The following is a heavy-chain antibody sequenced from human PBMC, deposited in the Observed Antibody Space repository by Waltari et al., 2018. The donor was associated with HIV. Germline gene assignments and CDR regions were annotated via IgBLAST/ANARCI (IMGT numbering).Heavy chain of an antibody. CDR2: ITHSGRTV. D-gene: IGHD4-17*01. CDR1: GFTFRDYE. V-gene: IGHV3-48*03. CDR3: VRDRRTQQDYGDYIKYSYYGMDV. J-gene: IGHJ6*02. Sequence: EVRLVESGGGSVEPGGSLRLSCAASGFTFRDYEMNWVRQAPGKGLEWIAYITHSGRTVAYADLFKGRLTLSRDNAKSALFLQMTTLTDADTAIYYCVRDRRTQQDYGDYIKYSYYGMDVWGQGAAVTVSS.